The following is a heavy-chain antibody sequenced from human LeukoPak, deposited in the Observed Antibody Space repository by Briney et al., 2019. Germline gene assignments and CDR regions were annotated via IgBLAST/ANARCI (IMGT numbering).Heavy chain of an antibody. CDR1: GFPVSSNY. Sequence: GGSLRLSCAASGFPVSSNYMSWVRQAPGKGLEWVSVIYSGGSTYYADSVKGRFTISRDNSKNTLYLQMNSLRAEDTAVYYCARDLRFGESLIYYYYGMDVWGQGTTVTVSS. D-gene: IGHD3-10*01. CDR2: IYSGGST. CDR3: ARDLRFGESLIYYYYGMDV. V-gene: IGHV3-66*01. J-gene: IGHJ6*02.